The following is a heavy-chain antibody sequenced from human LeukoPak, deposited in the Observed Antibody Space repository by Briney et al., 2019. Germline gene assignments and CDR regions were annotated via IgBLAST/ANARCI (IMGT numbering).Heavy chain of an antibody. CDR1: GFTFSSYA. CDR3: ARQPMYYYGSGSYPDNWFDP. D-gene: IGHD3-10*01. CDR2: IKQDGSEK. V-gene: IGHV3-7*01. Sequence: GGSLRLSCAASGFTFSSYAMSWVRQAPGKGLEWVANIKQDGSEKYYVDSVKGRFTISRDNAKNSLYLQMNSLRAEDTAVYYCARQPMYYYGSGSYPDNWFDPWGQGTLVTVSS. J-gene: IGHJ5*02.